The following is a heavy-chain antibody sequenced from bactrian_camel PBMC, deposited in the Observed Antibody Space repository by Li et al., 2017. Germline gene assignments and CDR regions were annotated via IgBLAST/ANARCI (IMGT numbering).Heavy chain of an antibody. D-gene: IGHD7*01. CDR3: AADQLYGTCRDVLDFPA. Sequence: HVQLVESGVGSVQAGGSLRLSCAAGRYTYKRNCMGWFRQRPGKDREGLAVLWIGGATTTYADSVKGRFTLTRDKAKDLVYLQMNGLKPEDTGMYYCAADQLYGTCRDVLDFPARGQGTQVTVS. CDR2: LWIGGATT. CDR1: RYTYKRNC. V-gene: IGHV3-3*01. J-gene: IGHJ4*01.